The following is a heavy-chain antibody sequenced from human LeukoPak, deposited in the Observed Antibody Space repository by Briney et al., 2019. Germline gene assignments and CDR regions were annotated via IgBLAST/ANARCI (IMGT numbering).Heavy chain of an antibody. D-gene: IGHD6-13*01. V-gene: IGHV3-23*01. CDR3: AKSYSSSWCIDY. CDR1: GFTFSSYA. CDR2: ISGSGGST. J-gene: IGHJ4*02. Sequence: GGSLRLSCAASGFTFSSYAMSWVRQAPGKGLEWASAISGSGGSTYYADSVKGRFTISRDNSKNTLYLQMNSLRAEDMAVYYCAKSYSSSWCIDYWGQGTLVTVSS.